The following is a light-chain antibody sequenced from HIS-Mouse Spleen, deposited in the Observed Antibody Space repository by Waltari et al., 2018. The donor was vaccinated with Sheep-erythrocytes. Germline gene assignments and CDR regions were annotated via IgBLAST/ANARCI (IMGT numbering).Light chain of an antibody. CDR1: SSDVGGYNY. CDR2: DVR. Sequence: QSALTQPRSVSGSPGQSVTLSCTGTSSDVGGYNYVSWYQQHPGKAPKLMIYDVRKRPSGVPDRFSGSKSGNTASLTISGLQAEDEADYYCCSYAGSYNHVFATGTKVTVL. J-gene: IGLJ1*01. V-gene: IGLV2-11*01. CDR3: CSYAGSYNHV.